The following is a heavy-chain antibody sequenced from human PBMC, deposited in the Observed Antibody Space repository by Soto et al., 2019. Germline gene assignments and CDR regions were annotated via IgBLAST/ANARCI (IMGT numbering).Heavy chain of an antibody. V-gene: IGHV1-2*02. Sequence: QMQLVQSGAEARKPGASVKVSCKTSGYTFTGYYLNWVRQAPGRGLAWVGWINPKTGDTNNAQKFQGRVTMTTDTSISTGYMELSGLKSDDTAVYYCVTGDHLVRWGQGTRVTVSS. D-gene: IGHD6-6*01. CDR1: GYTFTGYY. CDR3: VTGDHLVR. J-gene: IGHJ4*02. CDR2: INPKTGDT.